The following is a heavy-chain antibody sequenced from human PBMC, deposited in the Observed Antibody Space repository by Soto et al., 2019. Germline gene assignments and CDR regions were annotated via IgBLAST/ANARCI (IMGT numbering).Heavy chain of an antibody. D-gene: IGHD3-3*01. Sequence: QVQLQQWGAGLLKPSETLSLTCAVYGGSFSGYYWSWIRQPPGKGLEWIGEINHSGSTNYNPSLKSRVTISVDTSKNQFSLKLSSVTAADTAVYYCARAAHSITISSHDAFDIWGQGTMVTVSS. CDR2: INHSGST. CDR1: GGSFSGYY. CDR3: ARAAHSITISSHDAFDI. J-gene: IGHJ3*02. V-gene: IGHV4-34*01.